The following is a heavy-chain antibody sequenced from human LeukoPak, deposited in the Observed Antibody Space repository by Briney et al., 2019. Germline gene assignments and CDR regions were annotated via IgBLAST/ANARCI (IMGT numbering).Heavy chain of an antibody. J-gene: IGHJ4*02. V-gene: IGHV3-30*18. Sequence: GRSLRLSCAASGFTFSSYGMHWVRQAPGKGLEWVAVISYDGSNKYYADSVKGRFTISRDNSKNTLYLQMNSLRAEDTAVYYCAKDPHTAEAGYWGQGTLVTVSS. CDR3: AKDPHTAEAGY. D-gene: IGHD5-18*01. CDR1: GFTFSSYG. CDR2: ISYDGSNK.